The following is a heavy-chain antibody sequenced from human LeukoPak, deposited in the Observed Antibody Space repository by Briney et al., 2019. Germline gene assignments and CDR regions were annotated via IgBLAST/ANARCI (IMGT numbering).Heavy chain of an antibody. CDR3: ATYNPGGWFDP. Sequence: GGSQRLSCAASGFTFSSYWMSWVRQAPGKGLEWVANIKQEGSEKYYVDSVKGRFTISRDNAKNSLYLQMNSLRAEDTAVYYCATYNPGGWFDPWGQGTLVTVSS. J-gene: IGHJ5*02. CDR2: IKQEGSEK. V-gene: IGHV3-7*01. D-gene: IGHD1-14*01. CDR1: GFTFSSYW.